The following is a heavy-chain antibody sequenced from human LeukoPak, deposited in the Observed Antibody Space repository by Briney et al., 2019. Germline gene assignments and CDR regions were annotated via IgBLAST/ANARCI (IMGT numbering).Heavy chain of an antibody. D-gene: IGHD4/OR15-4a*01. CDR1: GFTFSNYW. J-gene: IGHJ4*02. V-gene: IGHV3-7*01. CDR2: IKHVGSEK. Sequence: VGSLRLSCAASGFTFSNYWMNWVRQAPGKGLEWVANIKHVGSEKYYVDSVKGRFSISRDNAKNSLYLQMNSLRAEDTAVYYCARDDNGGYDYWGQGTLVTVSS. CDR3: ARDDNGGYDY.